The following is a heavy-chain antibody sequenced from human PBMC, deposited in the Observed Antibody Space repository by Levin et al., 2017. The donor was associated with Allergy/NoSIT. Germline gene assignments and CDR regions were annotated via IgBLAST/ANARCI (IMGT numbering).Heavy chain of an antibody. CDR3: AKALVAFGDYDLDF. CDR2: ISNDGGNE. J-gene: IGHJ4*02. Sequence: GGSLRLSCAASGFNFNSYAMHWVRQAPGKGLEWVAVISNDGGNEHYAESVKGRFTISRDNSKNTLYLQMNSLRSEDTALYYCAKALVAFGDYDLDFWGQGVLVTVSS. V-gene: IGHV3-30*18. D-gene: IGHD4-17*01. CDR1: GFNFNSYA.